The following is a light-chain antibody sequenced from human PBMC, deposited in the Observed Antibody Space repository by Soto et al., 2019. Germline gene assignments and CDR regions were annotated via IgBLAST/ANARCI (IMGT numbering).Light chain of an antibody. Sequence: QTVVTQEPSFSVSPGGTVTLTCGLSSGSVSTSCYPSWYQQTPGQAPRTLIYSTNTRSSGVPDRFSGSILGNKAALTITGAQADDESVYYCVLYMGSALYVSGPGTKVPV. CDR3: VLYMGSALYV. J-gene: IGLJ1*01. CDR2: STN. V-gene: IGLV8-61*01. CDR1: SGSVSTSCY.